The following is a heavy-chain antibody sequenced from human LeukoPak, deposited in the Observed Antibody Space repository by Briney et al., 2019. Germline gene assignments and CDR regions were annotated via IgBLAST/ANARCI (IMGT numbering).Heavy chain of an antibody. D-gene: IGHD2-2*01. J-gene: IGHJ4*02. CDR1: GYTFTSYY. CDR2: INPSGGST. Sequence: ASVKVSCKASGYTFTSYYMHWVRQAPGQGLEWMGIINPSGGSTSYARKFQGRVTMTRDTSTSTVYMELSSLRSEDTAVYYCARSPPDQLLFSYWGQGTLVTVSS. V-gene: IGHV1-46*03. CDR3: ARSPPDQLLFSY.